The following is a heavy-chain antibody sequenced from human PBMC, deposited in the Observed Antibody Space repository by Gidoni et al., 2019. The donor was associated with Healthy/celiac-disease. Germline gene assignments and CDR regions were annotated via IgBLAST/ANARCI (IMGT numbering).Heavy chain of an antibody. J-gene: IGHJ5*02. V-gene: IGHV5-51*01. CDR2: ISPGDSNT. CDR1: GYSFTSYW. Sequence: EVQLVQSGAEVKKPGESLKLSCKGSGYSFTSYWIGWVRQMPGKGLEWMGIISPGDSNTRYSPSFQGQVTISADKSISTAYLQWSSLKASDTAMYYCARHALGILWGKGNWFDPCGQGTLVTVSS. D-gene: IGHD2-21*01. CDR3: ARHALGILWGKGNWFDP.